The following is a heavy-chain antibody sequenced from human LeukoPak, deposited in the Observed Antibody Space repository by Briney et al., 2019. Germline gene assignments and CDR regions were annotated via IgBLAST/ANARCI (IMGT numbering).Heavy chain of an antibody. CDR2: VNQSGSP. Sequence: PPETLFLTCAAYGGSFSGYYWTCIRQPPGRGLHWVGEVNQSGSPTYNPALLSRVTISVDASKNEFSLKRSSFTAADTALYYCARGLDDTTMLTLFDDLGQGTLVTVSS. V-gene: IGHV4-34*01. CDR3: ARGLDDTTMLTLFDD. J-gene: IGHJ4*02. D-gene: IGHD5-18*01. CDR1: GGSFSGYY.